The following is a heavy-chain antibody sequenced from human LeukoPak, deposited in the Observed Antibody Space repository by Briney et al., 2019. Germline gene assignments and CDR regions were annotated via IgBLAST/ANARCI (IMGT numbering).Heavy chain of an antibody. D-gene: IGHD1-1*01. J-gene: IGHJ6*03. CDR1: GYTFTGYY. CDR3: ASGTRSYYYYYMDV. Sequence: ASVKVSCKASGYTFTGYYMHWVRKAPGQGLEWMGRINPNSGGTNYAQKFQGRVTMTRDTSISTAYMELSRLRSDDTAVYYCASGTRSYYYYYMDVWGKGTTVTVSS. CDR2: INPNSGGT. V-gene: IGHV1-2*06.